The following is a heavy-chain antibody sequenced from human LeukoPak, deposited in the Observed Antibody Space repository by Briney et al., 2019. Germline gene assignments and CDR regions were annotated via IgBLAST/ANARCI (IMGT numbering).Heavy chain of an antibody. CDR2: IIPIFGTA. J-gene: IGHJ4*02. CDR1: GGTFSSYA. D-gene: IGHD1-26*01. Sequence: SVKVPCKASGGTFSSYAISWVRQAPGQGLEWMGGIIPIFGTANYAQKFQGRVTITADESTSTAYMELSSLRSEDTAVYYCARGMSGSYYYFDYWGQGTLVTVSS. V-gene: IGHV1-69*01. CDR3: ARGMSGSYYYFDY.